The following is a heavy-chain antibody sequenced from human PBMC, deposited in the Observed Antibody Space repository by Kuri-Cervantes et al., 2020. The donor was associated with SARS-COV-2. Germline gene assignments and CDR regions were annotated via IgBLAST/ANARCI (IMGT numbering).Heavy chain of an antibody. J-gene: IGHJ4*02. CDR2: INPNRGGT. D-gene: IGHD6-13*01. CDR3: ARPIAAAEYYFDY. V-gene: IGHV1-2*02. CDR1: GYTFTGYY. Sequence: ASVKVSCKASGYTFTGYYMHWVRQAPGQGLEWMGWINPNRGGTNYAQKFQGRVTMTRDTSISTAYMELSRLRSDDTAVYYCARPIAAAEYYFDYWGQGTLVTVSS.